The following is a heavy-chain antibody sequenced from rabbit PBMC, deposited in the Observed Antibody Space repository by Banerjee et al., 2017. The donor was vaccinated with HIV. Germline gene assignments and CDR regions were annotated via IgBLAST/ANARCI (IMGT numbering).Heavy chain of an antibody. J-gene: IGHJ4*01. D-gene: IGHD6-1*01. Sequence: QSLEESGGDLVKPGASLTLTCTASGFDLSSYYYMCWVRQAPGKGLEWIGCINSSSRNVVYASWATGRFTISKTSSTTVTLQMTSLTAADTATYFCARGSGGYGDASALWGPAWSPS. V-gene: IGHV1S40*01. CDR3: ARGSGGYGDASAL. CDR2: INSSSRNV. CDR1: GFDLSSYYY.